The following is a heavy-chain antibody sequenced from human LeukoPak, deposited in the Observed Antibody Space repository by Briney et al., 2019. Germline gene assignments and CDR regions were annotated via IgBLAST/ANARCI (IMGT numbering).Heavy chain of an antibody. Sequence: SETLSLICTVSGGSISNYYWTWIRQPPGKGLEWIGSIYYSGSTYYNPSLKSRVTISVDTSKNQFSLKLSSVTAADTAVYYCARYSYCSGGSCYSGHNWFDPWGQGTLVTVSS. CDR3: ARYSYCSGGSCYSGHNWFDP. J-gene: IGHJ5*02. CDR2: IYYSGST. V-gene: IGHV4-39*07. D-gene: IGHD2-15*01. CDR1: GGSISNYY.